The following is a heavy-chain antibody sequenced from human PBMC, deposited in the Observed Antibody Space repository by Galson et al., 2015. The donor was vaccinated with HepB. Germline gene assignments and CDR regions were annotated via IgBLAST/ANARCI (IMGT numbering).Heavy chain of an antibody. CDR2: IYSGGST. Sequence: SLRLSCAASGFTVSSNYMSWVRQAPGKGLEWVSVIYSGGSTYYADSVKGRLTIPRDNSKNTLYLQMNSLRAEDTAVYYCARANTYYYDSSGYYSYWYFDLWGRGTLVTVSS. CDR3: ARANTYYYDSSGYYSYWYFDL. D-gene: IGHD3-22*01. CDR1: GFTVSSNY. V-gene: IGHV3-66*01. J-gene: IGHJ2*01.